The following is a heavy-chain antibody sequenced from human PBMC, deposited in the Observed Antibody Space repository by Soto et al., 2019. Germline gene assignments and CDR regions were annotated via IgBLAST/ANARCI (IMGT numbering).Heavy chain of an antibody. D-gene: IGHD6-13*01. J-gene: IGHJ4*02. CDR1: GGSFSGYY. V-gene: IGHV4-34*01. CDR3: ARGGPQAAAGLYYFDY. Sequence: SETLSLTCAVYGGSFSGYYWSWIRQPPGKGLEWIGEINHSGSTNYNPSLKSRVTISVETSKNQFSLKLSSVTAADTAVYYCARGGPQAAAGLYYFDYWGQGTLVTVS. CDR2: INHSGST.